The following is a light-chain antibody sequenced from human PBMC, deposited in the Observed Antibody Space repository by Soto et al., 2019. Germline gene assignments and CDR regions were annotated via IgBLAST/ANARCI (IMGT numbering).Light chain of an antibody. CDR2: KAS. Sequence: DIQMTQSPSTLSASVGDRVIITCRASESISNWLAWYQQKPGKAPNLLIYKASSLKSGVPLRFSGSGSGTEFTLTINSLQPDDFATYYCQQYDTYWTFGQGTNVDIK. J-gene: IGKJ1*01. V-gene: IGKV1-5*03. CDR1: ESISNW. CDR3: QQYDTYWT.